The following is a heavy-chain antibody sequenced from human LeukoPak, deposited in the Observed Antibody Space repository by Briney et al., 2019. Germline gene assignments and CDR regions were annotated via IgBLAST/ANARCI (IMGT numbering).Heavy chain of an antibody. D-gene: IGHD3-10*01. CDR3: AREPYGKVSFDY. Sequence: GWALTLSCAASGFTFSNYLMSWVRQAPGKGREWVANIKQDEREKYYVDSVKGRFTISRDKAKNSLYLQMNSLRAEDTAVYYCAREPYGKVSFDYWGQGTRVISSS. CDR1: GFTFSNYL. J-gene: IGHJ4*02. CDR2: IKQDEREK. V-gene: IGHV3-7*01.